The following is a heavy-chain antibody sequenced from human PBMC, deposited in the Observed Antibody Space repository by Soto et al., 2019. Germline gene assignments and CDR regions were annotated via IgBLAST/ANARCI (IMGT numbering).Heavy chain of an antibody. D-gene: IGHD1-1*01. J-gene: IGHJ4*02. V-gene: IGHV3-21*06. CDR1: GFTFTRYS. Sequence: GGSLRLSCAASGFTFTRYSMNWVRQAPGKGLEWVSSISSTTNYIYYGDSMKGRFTNSRDNAKNSLYLEMNSLRAEDTAVSYCEREHDDLPSKLDYWGQGTLVTVSS. CDR2: ISSTTNYI. CDR3: EREHDDLPSKLDY.